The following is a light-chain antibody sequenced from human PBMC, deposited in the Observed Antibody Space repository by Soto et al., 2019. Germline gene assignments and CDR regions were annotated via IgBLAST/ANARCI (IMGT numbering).Light chain of an antibody. CDR2: GAS. J-gene: IGKJ4*01. CDR3: QQRSKLPRT. CDR1: QRVSDY. Sequence: EITLTQSPGTLSLSPGERATLSCRASQRVSDYLAWYQQKAGQPPRVLIYGASNRATDIPARFSGSGSGTDFTLTISRLEPEDSEVYYCQQRSKLPRTFGGGTRVEIK. V-gene: IGKV3-11*01.